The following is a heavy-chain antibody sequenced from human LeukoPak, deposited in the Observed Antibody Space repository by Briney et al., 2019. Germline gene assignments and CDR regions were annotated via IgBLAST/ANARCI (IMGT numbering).Heavy chain of an antibody. CDR3: ARGHVWFDP. Sequence: GGSLRLSCAASGFTFSNYGMTWVRQAPGKGLEWVANIKQDGSEKYYVDSVKGRFTISGDNAKNSLYLQMNSLRAEDMAVYYCARGHVWFDPWGQGTLVTVSS. J-gene: IGHJ5*02. CDR2: IKQDGSEK. V-gene: IGHV3-7*05. CDR1: GFTFSNYG.